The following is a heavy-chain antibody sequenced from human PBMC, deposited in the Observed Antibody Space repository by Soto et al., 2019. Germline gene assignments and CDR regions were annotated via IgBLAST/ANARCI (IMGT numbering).Heavy chain of an antibody. CDR2: IYYSGST. J-gene: IGHJ4*02. V-gene: IGHV4-59*01. CDR3: ARAGIAAAGFDY. CDR1: GGSISSYY. Sequence: QVQLQESGPGLVKPSETLSLTCTVSGGSISSYYWSWIRQPPGKGLEWIGYIYYSGSTNYNPSLKSRVTISVDTSKNQCSLKLSSVTAADTAVYYCARAGIAAAGFDYWGQGTLVTVSS. D-gene: IGHD6-13*01.